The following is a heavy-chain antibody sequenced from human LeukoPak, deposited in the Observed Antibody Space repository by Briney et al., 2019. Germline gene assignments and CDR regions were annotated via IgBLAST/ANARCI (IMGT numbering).Heavy chain of an antibody. CDR2: IYYSGST. Sequence: SETLSLTCTVSGGSISSSSYYWGWIRQPPGTGLEWIGSIYYSGSTYYNPSLKSRVTISVDTSKNQFSLKLSSVTAADTAVYYCARLETYYDFWSGYFSPGMDVWGQGTTVTVSS. D-gene: IGHD3-3*01. CDR1: GGSISSSSYY. CDR3: ARLETYYDFWSGYFSPGMDV. J-gene: IGHJ6*02. V-gene: IGHV4-39*01.